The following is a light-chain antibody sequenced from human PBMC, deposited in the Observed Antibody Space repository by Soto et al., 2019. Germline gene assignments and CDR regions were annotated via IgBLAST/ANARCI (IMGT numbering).Light chain of an antibody. CDR3: QQYYSYPRT. J-gene: IGKJ1*01. CDR2: GAS. V-gene: IGKV1-8*01. CDR1: QGINYY. Sequence: AIRLAQSPSSLSAFKGDRVTITCRASQGINYYLAWYQQKPGGAPELLIYGASTLQSGVPSRFSGSGSGTEFTLTISRLESEDFATYYCQQYYSYPRTFGQGTKVEIK.